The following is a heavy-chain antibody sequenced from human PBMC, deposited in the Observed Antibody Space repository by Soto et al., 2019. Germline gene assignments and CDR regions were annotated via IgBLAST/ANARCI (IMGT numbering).Heavy chain of an antibody. V-gene: IGHV4-30-4*08. CDR3: ARSPKGLGNFDY. CDR1: GGSISSGGAYY. CDR2: IHYSGST. Sequence: QVQLQESGPGLVKPSQTLSLTCAVSGGSISSGGAYYWSWIRQSPGKGLEWIGYIHYSGSTYYNSSLKSRVTLSVDTAKNQFCLKVSSVTAADTAVYYCARSPKGLGNFDYWGQGTLVTVSS. D-gene: IGHD3-10*01. J-gene: IGHJ4*02.